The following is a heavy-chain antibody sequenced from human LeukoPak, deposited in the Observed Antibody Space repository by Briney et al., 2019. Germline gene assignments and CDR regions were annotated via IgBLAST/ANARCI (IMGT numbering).Heavy chain of an antibody. CDR1: GFTFSRYW. D-gene: IGHD3-16*01. CDR3: ARAAENYGGRFDS. V-gene: IGHV3-7*01. CDR2: IKQDGSEK. J-gene: IGHJ4*02. Sequence: GALRLSCGASGFTFSRYWVRWVRPGPGEGPGGGANIKQDGSEKYYVDSVKGRFTISRDNAKNSLYLQMNSLRAEDTAVYYCARAAENYGGRFDSWGPGTLVTVSS.